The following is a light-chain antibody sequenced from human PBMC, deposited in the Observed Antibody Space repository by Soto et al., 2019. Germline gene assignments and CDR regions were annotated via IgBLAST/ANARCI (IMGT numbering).Light chain of an antibody. J-gene: IGKJ2*01. CDR1: QSVSSN. CDR2: GAS. Sequence: EIVMTQSPGTLSVSPGERATLSCRASQSVSSNVAWYQQKPGQAPRLLIYGASTRATGIPARFGGSGSGTEFTLTISSLRSEDFAVYHCQQYNNWPPRTAFGQGTKLEIK. V-gene: IGKV3-15*01. CDR3: QQYNNWPPRTA.